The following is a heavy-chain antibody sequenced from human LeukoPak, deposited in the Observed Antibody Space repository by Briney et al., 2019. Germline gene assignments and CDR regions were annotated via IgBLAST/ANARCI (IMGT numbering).Heavy chain of an antibody. J-gene: IGHJ4*02. Sequence: PSETLSLTCTVSGDSISSYYWSWIRQPPGKGLEWIGYIYYSGSTNYNPSLKSRVTISVDTSKNQISLKLSSVTAADTAVYYCARVPASGWFFDYWGQGTLVTVSS. CDR1: GDSISSYY. CDR3: ARVPASGWFFDY. CDR2: IYYSGST. D-gene: IGHD6-19*01. V-gene: IGHV4-59*01.